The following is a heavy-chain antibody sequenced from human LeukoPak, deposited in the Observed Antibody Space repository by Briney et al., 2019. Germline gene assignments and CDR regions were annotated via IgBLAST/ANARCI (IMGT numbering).Heavy chain of an antibody. V-gene: IGHV1-69*02. CDR1: GGTFSSYT. Sequence: GSSVKVSCKASGGTFSSYTISWVRQAPGQGLEWMGRIIPILGIANYAQKFQGRVTITADKSTSTAYMELSSLRSEDTAVYYCGSLGGRIAAAGLDYWGQGTLVTVPS. CDR3: GSLGGRIAAAGLDY. J-gene: IGHJ4*02. CDR2: IIPILGIA. D-gene: IGHD6-13*01.